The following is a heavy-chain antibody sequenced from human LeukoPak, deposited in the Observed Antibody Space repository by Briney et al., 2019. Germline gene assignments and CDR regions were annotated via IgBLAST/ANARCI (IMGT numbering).Heavy chain of an antibody. CDR3: ARDPLRLGELSTY. V-gene: IGHV1-69*06. D-gene: IGHD3-16*02. Sequence: GASVKVSCKASGGTFSSYAISWVRQAPGQGLEWMGGIIPIFGTANYAQEFQGRVTITADKSTSTAYMELSSLRSEDTAVYYCARDPLRLGELSTYWGQGTLVTVSS. J-gene: IGHJ4*02. CDR1: GGTFSSYA. CDR2: IIPIFGTA.